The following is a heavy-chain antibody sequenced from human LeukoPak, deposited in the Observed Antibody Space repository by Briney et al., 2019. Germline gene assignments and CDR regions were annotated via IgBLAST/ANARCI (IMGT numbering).Heavy chain of an antibody. CDR2: IKSKTDGGTT. CDR3: TTERGYSNHFLGY. CDR1: GFTFSSYA. Sequence: GGSLRLSCAASGFTFSSYAMSWVRQAPGKGLEWVGRIKSKTDGGTTDYAAPVKGTFTISRDDSKNTLYLQMNSLKTEDTAVYYCTTERGYSNHFLGYWGQGTLVTVSS. V-gene: IGHV3-15*01. D-gene: IGHD4-11*01. J-gene: IGHJ4*02.